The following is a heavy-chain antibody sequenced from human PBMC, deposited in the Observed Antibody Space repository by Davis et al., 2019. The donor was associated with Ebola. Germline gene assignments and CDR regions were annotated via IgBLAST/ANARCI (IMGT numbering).Heavy chain of an antibody. J-gene: IGHJ5*01. CDR3: ARDESITVAGPRGWFDS. CDR1: GGSFSGYY. D-gene: IGHD6-19*01. Sequence: SETLSLTCAVYGGSFSGYYWSWIRQPPGKGLEWIGEINHSGSTNYNPSLKSRVTISVDTSKNQFSLKLSSVTAADTAVYYCARDESITVAGPRGWFDSWGQGTLVTVSS. CDR2: INHSGST. V-gene: IGHV4-34*01.